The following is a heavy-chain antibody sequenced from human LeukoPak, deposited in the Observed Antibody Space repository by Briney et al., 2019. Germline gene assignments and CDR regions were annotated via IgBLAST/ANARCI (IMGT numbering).Heavy chain of an antibody. CDR1: GGTFSSYA. J-gene: IGHJ3*02. CDR2: IIPILGIA. Sequence: GASVKVSCKASGGTFSSYAISWVRQAPGQGLAWMGRIIPILGIANYAQKFQGRVTITADKSTSTAYMELSSLRSEDTAVYYCARAWVIAAAGTGAFDIWGQGTMVTVSS. D-gene: IGHD6-13*01. CDR3: ARAWVIAAAGTGAFDI. V-gene: IGHV1-69*04.